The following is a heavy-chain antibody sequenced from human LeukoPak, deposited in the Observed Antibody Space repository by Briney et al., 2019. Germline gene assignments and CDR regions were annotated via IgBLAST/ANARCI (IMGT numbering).Heavy chain of an antibody. Sequence: ASVKVSCKASGYTFTSYGISWVRQAPGQGLEWMGIINPSGGSTSYAQKFQGRVTMTRDMSTSTVYMELSSLRSEDTAVYYCARDQLGAAIDHRPQSSSKSFVTWFDPWGQGTLVTVSS. J-gene: IGHJ5*02. CDR2: INPSGGST. D-gene: IGHD2-2*02. CDR3: ARDQLGAAIDHRPQSSSKSFVTWFDP. V-gene: IGHV1-46*01. CDR1: GYTFTSYG.